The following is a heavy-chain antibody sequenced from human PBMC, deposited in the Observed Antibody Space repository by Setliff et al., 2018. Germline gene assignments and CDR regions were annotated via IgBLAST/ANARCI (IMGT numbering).Heavy chain of an antibody. J-gene: IGHJ5*02. CDR3: ARAGPTLTIFRVLVISWFGP. CDR2: MYHSGNT. D-gene: IGHD3-3*01. V-gene: IGHV4-4*02. CDR1: GGSITDRNW. Sequence: SETLSLTCALSGGSITDRNWWNWVRQPPGKGLEWIGEMYHSGNTYYNPSLKSRVTISIDKSRNQFSLKLYSVTAADTATYYCARAGPTLTIFRVLVISWFGPWGQGSLVTVSS.